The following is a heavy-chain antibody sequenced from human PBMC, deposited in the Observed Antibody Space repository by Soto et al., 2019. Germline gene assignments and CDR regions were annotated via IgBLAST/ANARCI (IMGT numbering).Heavy chain of an antibody. V-gene: IGHV4-31*03. Sequence: SETLSLTCTVSGGSISSGGYYWSWIRQHPGKGLEWIGYIYYSGSTYYNPSLKSRVSMSVDTSKNQFSLKLTSVTAADTAVYYCARGSLYPGSSGYYSRPDYWGQGTLVTVSS. CDR2: IYYSGST. J-gene: IGHJ4*02. D-gene: IGHD3-22*01. CDR1: GGSISSGGYY. CDR3: ARGSLYPGSSGYYSRPDY.